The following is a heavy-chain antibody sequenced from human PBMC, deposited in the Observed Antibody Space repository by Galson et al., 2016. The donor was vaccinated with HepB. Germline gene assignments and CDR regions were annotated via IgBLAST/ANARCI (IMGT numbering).Heavy chain of an antibody. CDR2: ISTENGFT. CDR3: ARGSGAAGPFFFYGMDV. Sequence: SVKVSCKASGYTFTSYGISWVRQAPGQGPQWMGWISTENGFTHYAQKFQGRVTMTTDTSSSTAYMELRSLTSDDTAVYYCARGSGAAGPFFFYGMDVWGQGTTLIVSS. J-gene: IGHJ6*02. CDR1: GYTFTSYG. D-gene: IGHD6-13*01. V-gene: IGHV1-18*01.